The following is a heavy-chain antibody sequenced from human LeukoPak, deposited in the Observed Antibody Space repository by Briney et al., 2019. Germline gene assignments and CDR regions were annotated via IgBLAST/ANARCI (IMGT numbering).Heavy chain of an antibody. CDR2: IIPIFGTA. V-gene: IGHV1-69*13. D-gene: IGHD3-3*01. Sequence: ASVKVSCKASGGTFSSYAISWVRQAPGQGLEWMGGIIPIFGTANYAQKFQGRVTITADESTSTAYMELRSLRSDDTAVYYCARGAYYDFWSGYRRTQNWFDPWGQGTLVTVSS. CDR3: ARGAYYDFWSGYRRTQNWFDP. CDR1: GGTFSSYA. J-gene: IGHJ5*02.